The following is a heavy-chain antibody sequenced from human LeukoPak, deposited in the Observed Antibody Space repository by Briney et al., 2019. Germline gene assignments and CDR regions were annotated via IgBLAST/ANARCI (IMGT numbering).Heavy chain of an antibody. D-gene: IGHD3-22*01. Sequence: GGSLRLSCAASGFTFSSFEMNWVRQAPGKGLEWVSYISTSANTIYYAHSVKGRFTISRDNAKKSVYLQMNSLRAEDTAVYYCARDGAAYYDSSGYPYNYYYMDVWGKGTTVTISS. CDR2: ISTSANTI. CDR1: GFTFSSFE. CDR3: ARDGAAYYDSSGYPYNYYYMDV. V-gene: IGHV3-48*03. J-gene: IGHJ6*03.